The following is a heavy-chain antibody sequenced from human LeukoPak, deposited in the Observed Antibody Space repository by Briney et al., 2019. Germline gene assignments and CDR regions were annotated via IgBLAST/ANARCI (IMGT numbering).Heavy chain of an antibody. Sequence: ASVKVSCKASGYTFTSCYMHWVRQAPGQGLEWMGIINPSGGSTSYAQKFQGRVTMTRDTSTSTVYMELSSLRSEDTAVYYCARASREGAFDYWGQGTLVTVSS. CDR3: ARASREGAFDY. J-gene: IGHJ4*02. CDR2: INPSGGST. CDR1: GYTFTSCY. V-gene: IGHV1-46*01. D-gene: IGHD1-26*01.